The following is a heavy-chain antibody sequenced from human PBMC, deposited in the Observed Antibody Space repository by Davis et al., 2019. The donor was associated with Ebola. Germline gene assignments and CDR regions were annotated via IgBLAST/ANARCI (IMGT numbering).Heavy chain of an antibody. Sequence: GESLKISCAASGFTFSSYSMNWVRQAPGKGLEWVSYISSSGSTIYYADSVKGRFTISRDNSKNTLYLEMNSLRAEDTAVYYCARDRTNGWDSYYYYMDVWGKGTTVTVSS. CDR3: ARDRTNGWDSYYYYMDV. V-gene: IGHV3-48*01. J-gene: IGHJ6*03. D-gene: IGHD6-19*01. CDR1: GFTFSSYS. CDR2: ISSSGSTI.